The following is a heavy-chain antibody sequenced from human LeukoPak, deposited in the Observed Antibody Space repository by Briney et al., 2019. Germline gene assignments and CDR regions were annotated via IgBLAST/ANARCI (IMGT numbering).Heavy chain of an antibody. CDR3: AREAAAGYYDFWSGSDYYYYYMDV. CDR1: GFTFSSYR. V-gene: IGHV3-7*01. D-gene: IGHD3-3*01. Sequence: GGSLRLSCAASGFTFSSYRMSWVRQAPGKGLEWVSNINRGSNYKYYVDSVKGRFTSSRDNANNSLYLQMNSLRAEDTAVTYCAREAAAGYYDFWSGSDYYYYYMDVWGKGTTVTVSS. J-gene: IGHJ6*03. CDR2: INRGSNYK.